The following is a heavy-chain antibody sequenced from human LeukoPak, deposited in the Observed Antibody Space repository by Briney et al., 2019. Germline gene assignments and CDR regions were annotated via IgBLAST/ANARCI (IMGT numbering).Heavy chain of an antibody. J-gene: IGHJ6*02. V-gene: IGHV1-69*13. D-gene: IGHD6-19*01. CDR2: IIPIFGTA. Sequence: ASVKVSCKASGGTFSSYAISWVRQAPGQGLEWMGGIIPIFGTANYAQKFQGRVTITADESTSTAYMELSSLRSEDTAVYYCARGAEVAATYYYYGMDVWAKGPRSPSP. CDR1: GGTFSSYA. CDR3: ARGAEVAATYYYYGMDV.